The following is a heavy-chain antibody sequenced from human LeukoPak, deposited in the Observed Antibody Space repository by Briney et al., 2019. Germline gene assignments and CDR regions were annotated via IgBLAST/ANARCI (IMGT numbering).Heavy chain of an antibody. V-gene: IGHV3-30*02. D-gene: IGHD3-16*01. CDR1: AFTFSSYG. J-gene: IGHJ6*03. CDR2: MRYDGSNK. Sequence: PGGSLRLSCAASAFTFSSYGMHWVRQAPGKGLEWVAFMRYDGSNKKYADSVKGRFTISRDNSENTLYLQMNSLRAEDTAVYYCAREVLSWGPYYYYYMDVWGKGTTVTVSS. CDR3: AREVLSWGPYYYYYMDV.